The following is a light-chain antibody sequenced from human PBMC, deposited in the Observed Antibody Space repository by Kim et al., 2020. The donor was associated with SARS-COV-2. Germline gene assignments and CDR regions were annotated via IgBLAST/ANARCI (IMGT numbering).Light chain of an antibody. Sequence: EIVVTQCPGTLSLSPGERATLSCRASQIVSSNYLAWYQQKPGQAPRLLIHGASSRATGIPDRFSGSGSGTDFTLTISRLEPEDFAVYYCQQYGSSPTFGQGTKVDIK. V-gene: IGKV3-20*01. J-gene: IGKJ1*01. CDR3: QQYGSSPT. CDR1: QIVSSNY. CDR2: GAS.